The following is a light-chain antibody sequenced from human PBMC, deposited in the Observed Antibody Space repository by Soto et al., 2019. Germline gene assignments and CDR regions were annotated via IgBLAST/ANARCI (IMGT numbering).Light chain of an antibody. J-gene: IGLJ3*02. CDR2: VGTGGIVE. CDR1: SGDSNYK. CDR3: GADHGSGRV. Sequence: QSVLTQPPSASASLGASVTLTCTLSSGDSNYKVDWYQQRPGKGPRFVMRVGTGGIVESMGDGIPDRFSVLGSGMNRYLTIKNIQEEDESDYHFGADHGSGRVFGGGTKLTVL. V-gene: IGLV9-49*01.